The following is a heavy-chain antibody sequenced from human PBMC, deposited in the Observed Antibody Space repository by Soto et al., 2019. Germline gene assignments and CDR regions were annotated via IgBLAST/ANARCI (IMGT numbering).Heavy chain of an antibody. CDR3: ARSGHIVVVPAASYGMDV. D-gene: IGHD2-2*01. Sequence: GESLKISCKGSGYSFTSYWIGWVRQMPGKGLEWMGIIYPGDSDTRYSPSFQGQVTISADKSISTAYLQWSSLKASDTPMYYCARSGHIVVVPAASYGMDVWGQGTTVTVSS. J-gene: IGHJ6*02. V-gene: IGHV5-51*01. CDR1: GYSFTSYW. CDR2: IYPGDSDT.